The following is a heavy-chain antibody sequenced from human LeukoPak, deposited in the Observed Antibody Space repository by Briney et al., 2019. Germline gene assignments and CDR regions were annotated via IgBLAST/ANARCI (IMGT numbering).Heavy chain of an antibody. CDR3: ARDRGNSGYQL. Sequence: ASVKVSCKASGYTFTGYYMHWVRQAPGQGLEWMGWINPNSGGTNYAQKFQGRVTKTSDTSISTAYLELSRLRSDDTAVYYCARDRGNSGYQLWGQGTVVTVSS. CDR2: INPNSGGT. J-gene: IGHJ3*01. CDR1: GYTFTGYY. V-gene: IGHV1-2*02. D-gene: IGHD5-12*01.